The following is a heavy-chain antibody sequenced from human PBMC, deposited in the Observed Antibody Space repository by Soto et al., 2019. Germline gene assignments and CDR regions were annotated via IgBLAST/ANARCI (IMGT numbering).Heavy chain of an antibody. D-gene: IGHD2-21*02. V-gene: IGHV1-46*03. Sequence: ASVKVSCKASGYTFTSYYMNWVRQAPGQGLEWLGIINPSGGYTTYAQRFLGRVTMTSDTSTSTVHMELGSLTSEDTAVYYCARGGGFGVLTAPYDHWGRGTLVTVSS. J-gene: IGHJ4*02. CDR3: ARGGGFGVLTAPYDH. CDR1: GYTFTSYY. CDR2: INPSGGYT.